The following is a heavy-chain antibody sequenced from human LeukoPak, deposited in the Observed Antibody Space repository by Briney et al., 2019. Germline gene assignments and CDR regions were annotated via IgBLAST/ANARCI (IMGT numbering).Heavy chain of an antibody. CDR2: INHSGST. V-gene: IGHV4-34*01. J-gene: IGHJ4*02. CDR1: GGSFSGHY. Sequence: PSETLSLTCAVYGGSFSGHYWSWIRQPPGKGLEWIGEINHSGSTNYNPSLKSRVTISVDTSKNQFSLKLSSVTAADTAVYYCARQLGYSYGNDYWGQGTLVTVSS. CDR3: ARQLGYSYGNDY. D-gene: IGHD5-18*01.